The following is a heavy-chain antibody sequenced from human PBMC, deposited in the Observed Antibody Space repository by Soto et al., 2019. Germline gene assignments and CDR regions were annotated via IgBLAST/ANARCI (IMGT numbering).Heavy chain of an antibody. V-gene: IGHV1-18*01. J-gene: IGHJ6*02. CDR1: GYTFTSYG. CDR3: ARGPAVPAAKGYYYYGMDV. CDR2: ISAYNGNT. Sequence: ASVKVSCKASGYTFTSYGISWVRQAPGQGLEWMGWISAYNGNTNYAQKLQGRVTMTTDTSTSTAYMELRSLRSDDTAVYYCARGPAVPAAKGYYYYGMDVWGQGTTVTVSS. D-gene: IGHD2-2*01.